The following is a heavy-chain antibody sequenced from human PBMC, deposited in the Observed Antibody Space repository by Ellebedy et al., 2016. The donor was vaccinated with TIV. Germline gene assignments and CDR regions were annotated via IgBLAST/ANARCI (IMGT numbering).Heavy chain of an antibody. J-gene: IGHJ3*02. Sequence: SGPTLVKPTQTLTLTYTFSGFSLSTSGMCVSWIRQPPGTALEWLARIDWDDDKYYSTSLKTRLTISKDTSKNQVVLTMTNMDPVDTATYYCARIPGSGSYYKLGAFDIWGQGTMVTVSS. D-gene: IGHD3-10*01. V-gene: IGHV2-70*11. CDR2: IDWDDDK. CDR1: GFSLSTSGMC. CDR3: ARIPGSGSYYKLGAFDI.